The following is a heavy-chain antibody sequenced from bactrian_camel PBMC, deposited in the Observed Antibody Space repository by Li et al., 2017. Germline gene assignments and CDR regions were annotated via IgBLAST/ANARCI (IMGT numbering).Heavy chain of an antibody. J-gene: IGHJ6*01. D-gene: IGHD1*01. Sequence: QVQLVESGGGLVQPGGSLRLSCEVSAFTSSSHCVGWFRQAAGKEREGVAAIYTGGGITNYADSVKGRFTIFPDIANNTIYLQMNDLNSEDTAMYYCAARSVGWCPLFEHWLGKRAYTPGGYFANWGQGTQVTVS. CDR2: IYTGGGIT. CDR3: AARSVGWCPLFEHWLGKRAYTPGGYFAN. CDR1: AFTSSSHC. V-gene: IGHV3S1*01.